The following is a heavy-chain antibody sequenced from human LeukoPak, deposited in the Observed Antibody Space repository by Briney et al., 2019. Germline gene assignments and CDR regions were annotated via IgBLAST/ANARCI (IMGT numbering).Heavy chain of an antibody. D-gene: IGHD1-26*01. CDR3: AKDGSVRYYYYGMDV. V-gene: IGHV3-30*18. J-gene: IGHJ6*02. Sequence: GGSLRLSCAASGFTFSSYGMHWVRQAPGKGLKGVAVISYDGSNKYYADSVKGRFTISRDNSKNTLYLQMNSLRAEDTAVYYCAKDGSVRYYYYGMDVWGQGTTVTVSS. CDR1: GFTFSSYG. CDR2: ISYDGSNK.